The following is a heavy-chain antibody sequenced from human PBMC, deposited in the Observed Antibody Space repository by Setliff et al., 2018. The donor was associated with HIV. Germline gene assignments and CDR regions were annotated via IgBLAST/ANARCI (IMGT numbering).Heavy chain of an antibody. CDR3: ARDDPRGPVVVVPAAFDY. J-gene: IGHJ4*02. V-gene: IGHV3-30*01. D-gene: IGHD2-2*01. Sequence: GGSLRLSCAASGFAFSNYAMHWVRQAPGKGLEWVAVISYDGSNKYCADSVKGRFTISRENSKNTLYLQMNSLRAEDTAVYYCARDDPRGPVVVVPAAFDYWGQGTPVTVSS. CDR2: ISYDGSNK. CDR1: GFAFSNYA.